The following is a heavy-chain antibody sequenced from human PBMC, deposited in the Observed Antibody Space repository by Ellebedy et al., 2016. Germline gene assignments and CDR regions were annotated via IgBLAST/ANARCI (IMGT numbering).Heavy chain of an antibody. D-gene: IGHD6-13*01. V-gene: IGHV5-51*01. CDR2: IYPGDSDA. Sequence: GESLKISXKGSGYSFTSYWIGWVRQMPGKGLEWMGIIYPGDSDARYCPSFQGQVIISADTSISTAYLQWSSLKASDTAMYYCARLVAVAAADLGTEYFQHWGQGTLVTVSS. CDR1: GYSFTSYW. J-gene: IGHJ1*01. CDR3: ARLVAVAAADLGTEYFQH.